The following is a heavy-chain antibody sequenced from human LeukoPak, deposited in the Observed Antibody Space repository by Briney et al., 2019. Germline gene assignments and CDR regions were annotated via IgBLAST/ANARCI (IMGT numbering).Heavy chain of an antibody. V-gene: IGHV3-21*01. Sequence: GGSLRLSCAASGFTFSSYVMNWVRQAPGKGLEWVSSISSSSSYIYYADSVKGRFTISRDNAKNSLYLQMNSLRAEDTAVYYCARGATWDSSGYCRGWGQGTLVTVSS. CDR3: ARGATWDSSGYCRG. CDR1: GFTFSSYV. D-gene: IGHD3-22*01. J-gene: IGHJ4*02. CDR2: ISSSSSYI.